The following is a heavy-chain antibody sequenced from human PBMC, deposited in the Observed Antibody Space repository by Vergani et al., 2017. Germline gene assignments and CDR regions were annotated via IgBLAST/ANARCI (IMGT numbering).Heavy chain of an antibody. CDR1: GFTFSSYG. CDR3: ARGNPGARFLDY. J-gene: IGHJ4*02. D-gene: IGHD1-26*01. Sequence: QVQLVESGGGVVQPGRSLRLSCAASGFTFSSYGMHWVRQAPGKGLEWVAVIWYDGSNKYYADSVKGRFTISRDNSKNTLYLQMNSLRAEDTAVYYCARGNPGARFLDYWGQGTLVTVSS. V-gene: IGHV3-33*01. CDR2: IWYDGSNK.